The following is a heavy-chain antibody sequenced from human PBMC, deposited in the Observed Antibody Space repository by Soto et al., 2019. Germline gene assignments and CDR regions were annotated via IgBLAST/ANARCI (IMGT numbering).Heavy chain of an antibody. V-gene: IGHV1-18*01. CDR1: GFTFTIYG. Sequence: ASVKVSCKASGFTFTIYGIALVRQAPRQGLEWMGWINPYNANTNYAQKLQGRVTMTTDTSTSTAYMELRSLRSDDTAVYYCAREKTTITIFGVVTYYGMDVWGQGTTVTVSS. CDR2: INPYNANT. CDR3: AREKTTITIFGVVTYYGMDV. J-gene: IGHJ6*02. D-gene: IGHD3-3*01.